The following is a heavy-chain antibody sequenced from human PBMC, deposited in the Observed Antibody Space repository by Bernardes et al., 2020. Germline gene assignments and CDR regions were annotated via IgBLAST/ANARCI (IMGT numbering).Heavy chain of an antibody. Sequence: ASVKVSCKASGYTFTSYGISWVRQAPGQGLEWMGWISAYNGNTNYAQKLQGRVTMTTDTSTSTAYMELRSLRSDDTAVYYCARDSGKGRGEPTVTTHLQKRPNNWFDPWGQGTLVTVSS. CDR1: GYTFTSYG. D-gene: IGHD4-17*01. J-gene: IGHJ5*02. CDR3: ARDSGKGRGEPTVTTHLQKRPNNWFDP. V-gene: IGHV1-18*01. CDR2: ISAYNGNT.